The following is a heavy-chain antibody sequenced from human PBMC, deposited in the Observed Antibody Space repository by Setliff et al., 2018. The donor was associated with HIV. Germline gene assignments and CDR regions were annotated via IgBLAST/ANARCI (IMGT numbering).Heavy chain of an antibody. Sequence: SLTCTVSRGSIRSGTYYWGWIRQPPGKGLEWIGNMYYTGNTYHDPSLKSRVTISVDTSKNQFSLKLSSVTAADTAVYYCASSPIITNGYYFDYWGPGTLVTVSS. CDR2: MYYTGNT. V-gene: IGHV4-39*01. J-gene: IGHJ4*02. CDR1: RGSIRSGTYY. CDR3: ASSPIITNGYYFDY. D-gene: IGHD2-8*01.